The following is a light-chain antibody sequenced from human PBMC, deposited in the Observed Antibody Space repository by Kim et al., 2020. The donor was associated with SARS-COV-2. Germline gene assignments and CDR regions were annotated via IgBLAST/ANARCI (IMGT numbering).Light chain of an antibody. Sequence: SYELTQPPSVSVSPGQTASITCSGDKLGDKYACWYQQKPGQSPVLVIYQDSKRPSGIPERFSGSNSGNTATPTISGTQAMDEADYYCQAWDRVFGGGTKL. J-gene: IGLJ3*02. CDR3: QAWDRV. CDR1: KLGDKY. V-gene: IGLV3-1*01. CDR2: QDS.